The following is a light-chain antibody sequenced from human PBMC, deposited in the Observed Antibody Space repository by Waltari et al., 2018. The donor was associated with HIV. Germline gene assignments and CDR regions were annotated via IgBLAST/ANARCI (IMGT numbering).Light chain of an antibody. CDR3: SSYTITKSLV. CDR1: ESDIGLYDF. V-gene: IGLV2-14*01. CDR2: GVT. Sequence: QSALTQPASVSGSPGQSITISCTGTESDIGLYDFVSWYQQHPDRAPQLIIFGVTSLLFGASYRFSGSKSGNTASLTISGLQTEDEADYYCSSYTITKSLVFGGGTRLTVL. J-gene: IGLJ3*02.